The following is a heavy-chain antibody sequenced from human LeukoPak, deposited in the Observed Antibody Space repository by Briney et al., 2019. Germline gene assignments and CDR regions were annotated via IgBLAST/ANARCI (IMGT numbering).Heavy chain of an antibody. V-gene: IGHV4-59*03. CDR1: GDSTSNFY. CDR3: ALAPNSNWFDF. Sequence: SETLSLTCTVSGDSTSNFYWNWIRQSPGKGLEWIGNIHYSGSSVYNPSLKSRGTISIDTSRRQFFLKLDSVTAADTAVYFCALAPNSNWFDFWGPGTLVTVSS. D-gene: IGHD2-8*01. J-gene: IGHJ5*01. CDR2: IHYSGSS.